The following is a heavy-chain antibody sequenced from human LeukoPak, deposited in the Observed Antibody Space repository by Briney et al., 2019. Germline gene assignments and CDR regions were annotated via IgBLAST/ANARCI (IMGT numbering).Heavy chain of an antibody. V-gene: IGHV4-34*01. J-gene: IGHJ4*02. Sequence: SETLSLTCAVYGGSFSGYYWSWIRQPPGKGLEWIGEINHSGSTNYNPSLESRVTISVDTSKNQFSLKLSSVTAADTAVYYCARVARQGYYFDYWGQGTLVTVSS. CDR3: ARVARQGYYFDY. CDR1: GGSFSGYY. CDR2: INHSGST.